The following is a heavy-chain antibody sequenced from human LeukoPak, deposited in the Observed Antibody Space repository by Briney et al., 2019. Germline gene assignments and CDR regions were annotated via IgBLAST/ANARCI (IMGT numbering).Heavy chain of an antibody. D-gene: IGHD3-16*01. V-gene: IGHV3-48*03. CDR3: ASPRGRAFDL. CDR1: GFTFSRYE. CDR2: ISNSAI. Sequence: GGSLRLSCAASGFTFSRYEMNWVRQAPGKGLEWVSHISNSAIYYADSVKGRFTISRDNAKNSLYLQMNSLRAEDTAVYYCASPRGRAFDLWGQGTMVTVSS. J-gene: IGHJ3*01.